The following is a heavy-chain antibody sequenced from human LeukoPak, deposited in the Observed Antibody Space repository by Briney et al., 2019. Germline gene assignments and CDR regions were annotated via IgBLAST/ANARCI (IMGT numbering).Heavy chain of an antibody. Sequence: SETLSLTCAVYGGSFSGYYWSWIRQPPGKGLEWIGEINHSGTTNYNPSLKSRVTISVDTSKNQCSRKLSSVTAADTAVYYCARQWRWFDPWGQGTLVTVSS. D-gene: IGHD6-19*01. CDR3: ARQWRWFDP. CDR2: INHSGTT. J-gene: IGHJ5*02. V-gene: IGHV4-34*01. CDR1: GGSFSGYY.